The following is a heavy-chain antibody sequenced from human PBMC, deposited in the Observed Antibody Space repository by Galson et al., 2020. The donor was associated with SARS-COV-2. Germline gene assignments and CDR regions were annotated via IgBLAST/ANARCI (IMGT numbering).Heavy chain of an antibody. V-gene: IGHV3-30*04. CDR1: VFTFNSYP. Sequence: GESLRLSCSASVFTFNSYPMDLVRQAPGKGLEWVALISYDGTNIYYAVSVKGRFTISRDNSKTTLYLQMSSLRAEDTAVYYCATTNSGGYYEPFDYWGQGTLVTVSS. CDR2: ISYDGTNI. J-gene: IGHJ4*02. CDR3: ATTNSGGYYEPFDY. D-gene: IGHD1-26*01.